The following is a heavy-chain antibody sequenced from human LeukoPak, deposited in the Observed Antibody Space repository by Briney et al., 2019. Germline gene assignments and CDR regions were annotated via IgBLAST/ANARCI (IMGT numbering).Heavy chain of an antibody. CDR3: ARENWDFDF. CDR2: IRFNGN. J-gene: IGHJ4*02. V-gene: IGHV3-30*02. CDR1: GFTFSNAW. D-gene: IGHD7-27*01. Sequence: PGGSLRLSCAASGFTFSNAWMSWVRQAPGKGLEWVASIRFNGNFYADYVKGRFTISRDNSKSTVSLQMDTLRTEDTALYYCARENWDFDFWGQGTLVTVSS.